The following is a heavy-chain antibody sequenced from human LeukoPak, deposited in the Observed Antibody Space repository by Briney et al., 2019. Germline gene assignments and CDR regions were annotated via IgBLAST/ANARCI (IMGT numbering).Heavy chain of an antibody. J-gene: IGHJ4*02. Sequence: PGGSLRLSCAASGFTFSSYEMNWVRQAPGKGLEWVSYISSSGSTIYYADSVKHRFTISRDNAKNSLYLQMNSLRAEDTAIYYCVRDVGAVRGEVYFDYWGQGTLVTVSS. D-gene: IGHD3-16*01. V-gene: IGHV3-48*03. CDR1: GFTFSSYE. CDR3: VRDVGAVRGEVYFDY. CDR2: ISSSGSTI.